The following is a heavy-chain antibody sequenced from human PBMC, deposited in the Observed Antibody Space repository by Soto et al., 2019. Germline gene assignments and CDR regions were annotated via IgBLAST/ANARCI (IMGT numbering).Heavy chain of an antibody. CDR1: GGSISSRNW. V-gene: IGHV4-4*02. D-gene: IGHD2-21*01. CDR2: IYHSGST. J-gene: IGHJ6*02. Sequence: SETLSLSCAVSGGSISSRNWWSWVRQPPGKGLEWIGDIYHSGSTNYNPSLKSRVTISVGNSKNQFSLKLSSVTAADTAVYYCARKVYSYYGTDVWGQGPTVTVSS. CDR3: ARKVYSYYGTDV.